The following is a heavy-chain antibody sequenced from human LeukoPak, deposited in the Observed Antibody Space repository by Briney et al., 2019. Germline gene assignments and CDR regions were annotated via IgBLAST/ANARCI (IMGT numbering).Heavy chain of an antibody. V-gene: IGHV3-64*04. D-gene: IGHD3-10*01. CDR3: ARGGYYGSGSYYFH. CDR1: GFTFNSYV. CDR2: ISSNGGSI. J-gene: IGHJ4*02. Sequence: GGSLRLSCSASGFTFNSYVMHWVRQAPGKGLEYVSAISSNGGSIYYADSVKGRFTISRDNAKNSLYLQMNSLRDEDTAVYYCARGGYYGSGSYYFHWGQGTLVTVSS.